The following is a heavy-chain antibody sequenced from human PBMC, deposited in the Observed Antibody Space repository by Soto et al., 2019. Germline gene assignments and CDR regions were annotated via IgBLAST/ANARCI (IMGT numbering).Heavy chain of an antibody. CDR1: GFTFSSYA. CDR2: LSYDGGNK. Sequence: PGGSLRLSCAASGFTFSSYAMHWVRQAPGKGLEWVAVLSYDGGNKYYADSVTGRFTISRDNSRSTLYLHMDDLRPEDTAVYYCVRPTVTIHSRYLDSWGQGTLVTVSS. D-gene: IGHD4-17*01. V-gene: IGHV3-30-3*01. CDR3: VRPTVTIHSRYLDS. J-gene: IGHJ4*02.